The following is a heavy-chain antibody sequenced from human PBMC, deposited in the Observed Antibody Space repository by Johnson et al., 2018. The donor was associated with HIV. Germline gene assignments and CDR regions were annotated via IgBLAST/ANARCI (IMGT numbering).Heavy chain of an antibody. J-gene: IGHJ3*02. CDR3: ARAPEVRGIDAFDI. Sequence: QVQLVESGGGLIQPGGSLRLSCAASGFTVSSNYMSWIRQAPGKGLEWVSYITSSGNTVYYADSVKGRFTISRDNAKNSLSLQMNILTAEDTAVYYCARAPEVRGIDAFDIWGQGTMVTVSS. D-gene: IGHD3-10*01. V-gene: IGHV3-11*04. CDR2: ITSSGNTV. CDR1: GFTVSSNY.